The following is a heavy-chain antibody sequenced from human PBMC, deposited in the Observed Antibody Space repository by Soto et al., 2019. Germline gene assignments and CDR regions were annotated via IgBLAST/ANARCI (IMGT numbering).Heavy chain of an antibody. Sequence: SETLSLTCAVYGGSFSGYYWSWIRQPPGKGLEWIGEINHSGSTNYNPSLKSRVTIPVDTSKNQFSLKLSSVTAADTAVYYCARGTPYSSGWRYYYYYMDVWGKGTTVTVSS. CDR1: GGSFSGYY. D-gene: IGHD6-19*01. CDR2: INHSGST. V-gene: IGHV4-34*01. CDR3: ARGTPYSSGWRYYYYYMDV. J-gene: IGHJ6*03.